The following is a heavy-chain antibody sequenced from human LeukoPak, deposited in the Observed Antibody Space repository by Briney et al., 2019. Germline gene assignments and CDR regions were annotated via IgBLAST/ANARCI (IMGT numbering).Heavy chain of an antibody. Sequence: ASETLSLTCAVYGGSFSGYYWSWIRQPPGKGLEWIGEINHSGSTNYNPSLKSRVTISVDTSKNQFSLKLSSVTAADTAVYYCARGGDYSAFDIWGQGTMVTVSS. CDR2: INHSGST. V-gene: IGHV4-34*01. CDR3: ARGGDYSAFDI. J-gene: IGHJ3*02. D-gene: IGHD4-11*01. CDR1: GGSFSGYY.